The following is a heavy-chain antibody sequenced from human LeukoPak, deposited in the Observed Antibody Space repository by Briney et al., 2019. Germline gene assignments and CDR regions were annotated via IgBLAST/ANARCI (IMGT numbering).Heavy chain of an antibody. CDR1: GYSFSSGYY. CDR2: MYHSGIT. V-gene: IGHV4-38-2*02. CDR3: ARAVGSFDWLPLFDY. J-gene: IGHJ4*02. Sequence: SETLSLTCSVSGYSFSSGYYWGWIRQSPGKGLEWIGSMYHSGITYYTPSLKSRVTISVDTSKNQFYLKLSSVTAADTAVYYCARAVGSFDWLPLFDYWGQGTLVTVSS. D-gene: IGHD3-9*01.